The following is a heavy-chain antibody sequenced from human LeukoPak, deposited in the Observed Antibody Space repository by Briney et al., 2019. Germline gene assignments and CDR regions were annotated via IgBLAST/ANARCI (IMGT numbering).Heavy chain of an antibody. CDR3: VIGYYYHY. V-gene: IGHV4-34*01. J-gene: IGHJ4*02. Sequence: SSETLSLTWAVYGGSFSGYYWSWIRQPPGKGLEWIGEINHSGSTNYNPSLKSRVTISVDTSKNQFSLKLSSVTAADTAVYYCVIGYYYHYWGQGTLVTVSS. CDR1: GGSFSGYY. CDR2: INHSGST.